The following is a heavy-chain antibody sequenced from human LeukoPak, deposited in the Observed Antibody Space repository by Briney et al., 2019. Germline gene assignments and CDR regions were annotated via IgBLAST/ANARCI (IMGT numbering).Heavy chain of an antibody. Sequence: PGGSLRLSCAASGFTFSSYWMSWVRQAPGKGLEWVAKIKQDGSEKYYVDSVKGRFTISRDNAKNSLHLQMNSLRAEDTAVYYCARPQSQFYYYYDSSGYSFDYWGQGTLVTVSS. CDR2: IKQDGSEK. CDR3: ARPQSQFYYYYDSSGYSFDY. J-gene: IGHJ4*02. CDR1: GFTFSSYW. D-gene: IGHD3-22*01. V-gene: IGHV3-7*01.